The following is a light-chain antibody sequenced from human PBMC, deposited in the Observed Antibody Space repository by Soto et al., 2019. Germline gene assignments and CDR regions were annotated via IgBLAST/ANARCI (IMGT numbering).Light chain of an antibody. Sequence: QSALTQPASVSGSPGQSIAISCTGTSSDVGGYNYVSWYQQHPGKAPKLMIHEVSNRPSGVSDRCSGSKSGNTASLTISGLQADDEADDYSSSHTSYNTRVFGTGTKVTVL. CDR1: SSDVGGYNY. J-gene: IGLJ1*01. V-gene: IGLV2-14*01. CDR2: EVS. CDR3: SSHTSYNTRV.